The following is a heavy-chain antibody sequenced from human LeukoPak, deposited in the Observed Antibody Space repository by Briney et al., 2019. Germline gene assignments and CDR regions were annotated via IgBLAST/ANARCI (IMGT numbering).Heavy chain of an antibody. Sequence: GGSLRLSCAASGFTFSSYWMSWVRQAPGKGLEWVANIKQDGSEKYYVDSVKGRFTISRDNAKNTVYLQMNSLRAEDTAVYYCARGRYHDFWSGSSDYWGQGTLVTVSS. CDR3: ARGRYHDFWSGSSDY. CDR2: IKQDGSEK. J-gene: IGHJ4*02. V-gene: IGHV3-7*01. CDR1: GFTFSSYW. D-gene: IGHD3-3*01.